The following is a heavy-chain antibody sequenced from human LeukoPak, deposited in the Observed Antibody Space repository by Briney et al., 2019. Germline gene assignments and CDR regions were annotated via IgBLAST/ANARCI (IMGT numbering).Heavy chain of an antibody. CDR1: GFSFRRYS. J-gene: IGHJ3*02. V-gene: IGHV3-21*04. CDR2: ISGSSSYI. D-gene: IGHD2-15*01. CDR3: ARDLYIEIISAFDI. Sequence: PGGSLRLSCAASGFSFRRYSMNWVRQAPGKGLEWVSSISGSSSYIYYADSVKGRFTISRDNAKNSLHLQMNSLRADDTAVYYCARDLYIEIISAFDIWGQGTMVSVSS.